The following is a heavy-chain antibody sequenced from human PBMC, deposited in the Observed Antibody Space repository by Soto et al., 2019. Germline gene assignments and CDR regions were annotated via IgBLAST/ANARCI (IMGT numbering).Heavy chain of an antibody. CDR1: GFTVSSNY. J-gene: IGHJ5*02. D-gene: IGHD6-13*01. Sequence: GVSLRLSCAASGFTVSSNYMSWVRQAPGKGLEWVSVIYSGGSTYYADSVKGRFTISRDNSKNTLYLQMNSLRAEDTAVYYCASQQLGRDGWFDPWGQGTLVTVSS. V-gene: IGHV3-53*01. CDR2: IYSGGST. CDR3: ASQQLGRDGWFDP.